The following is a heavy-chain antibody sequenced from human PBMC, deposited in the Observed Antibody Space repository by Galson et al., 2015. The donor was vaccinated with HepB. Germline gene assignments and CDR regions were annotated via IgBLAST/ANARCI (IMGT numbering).Heavy chain of an antibody. J-gene: IGHJ4*02. CDR2: INSKSGGT. D-gene: IGHD3-10*01. CDR3: ARESSSTSSYFDY. CDR1: GYTFTDYY. V-gene: IGHV1-2*06. Sequence: SVKVSCKASGYTFTDYYIHWVRQAPGQGLEWMGRINSKSGGTDYEQNFQGRVTMTRDPSFSTVYMDLTRLTSDDTAVYLCARESSSTSSYFDYWGQGTLVTVSS.